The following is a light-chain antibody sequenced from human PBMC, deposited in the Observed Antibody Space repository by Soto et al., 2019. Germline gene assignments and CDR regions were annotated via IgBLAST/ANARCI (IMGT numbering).Light chain of an antibody. J-gene: IGKJ5*01. Sequence: EMVMTQSPATLSVSPGERATLSCRASQSVGSKLAWYQQKPGQAPRLLIYAASTRATGIPARFSGSGSGTEFTLTISSLQSEDFAVYYCQQYNNWSFGQGTRLEIK. CDR1: QSVGSK. CDR3: QQYNNWS. V-gene: IGKV3-15*01. CDR2: AAS.